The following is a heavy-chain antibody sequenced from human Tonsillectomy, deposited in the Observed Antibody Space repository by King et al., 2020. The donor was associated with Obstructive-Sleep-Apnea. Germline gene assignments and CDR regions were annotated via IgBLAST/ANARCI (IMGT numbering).Heavy chain of an antibody. Sequence: VQLVESGGGLIQPGGSLRLSCAASGFTFSSYTMTWVRQAPGKGLEWVSGISGTGGFKYYADSVKGRFTVSRDNSKNTLYLQMNSLRAEDTAIYYCAKDQLWEKDYWGQGTLVTVSS. J-gene: IGHJ4*02. D-gene: IGHD3-10*01. CDR1: GFTFSSYT. V-gene: IGHV3-23*04. CDR2: ISGTGGFK. CDR3: AKDQLWEKDY.